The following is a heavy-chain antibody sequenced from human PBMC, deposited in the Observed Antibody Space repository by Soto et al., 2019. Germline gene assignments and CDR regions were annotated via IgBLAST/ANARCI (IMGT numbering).Heavy chain of an antibody. CDR2: ISAYNGNT. D-gene: IGHD5-12*01. Sequence: ASVKVSCKASGYTFTSYGISWVRQAPGQGLEWMGWISAYNGNTNYSQKFQGRVTITRDTSASTAYMELSSLRSEDTAVYYCARFGGYSGYDSLDYWGQGTLVTVSS. CDR1: GYTFTSYG. CDR3: ARFGGYSGYDSLDY. J-gene: IGHJ4*02. V-gene: IGHV1-18*01.